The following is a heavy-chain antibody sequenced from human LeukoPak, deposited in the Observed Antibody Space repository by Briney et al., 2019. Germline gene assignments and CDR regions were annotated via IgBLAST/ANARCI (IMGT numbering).Heavy chain of an antibody. CDR2: IYYSGTT. CDR1: GGSISSCAYY. CDR3: ARDSYSGYGSFDH. D-gene: IGHD5-12*01. J-gene: IGHJ4*02. Sequence: PSETLSLTCTVSGGSISSCAYYWSWIPQHPGKGLEWIGNIYYSGTTYYNPSLKSRVTISIDTSKNQFSMKLSSVTATDTAVYYCARDSYSGYGSFDHWGQGTLVTVSS. V-gene: IGHV4-31*03.